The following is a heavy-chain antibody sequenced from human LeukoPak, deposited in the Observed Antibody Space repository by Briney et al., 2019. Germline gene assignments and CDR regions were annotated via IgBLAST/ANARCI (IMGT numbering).Heavy chain of an antibody. CDR2: ISYDGSNK. CDR1: GFTFSSYA. D-gene: IGHD5-18*01. V-gene: IGHV3-30*01. CDR3: ARDRFGDTAMAVDY. J-gene: IGHJ4*02. Sequence: PGGSLRLSCAASGFTFSSYAMRWVAQAPGKGLEWVAVISYDGSNKYYADSVKGRFTISRDNSKNTLYLQMNSLRAEDMAVYYCARDRFGDTAMAVDYSGQGTLVTVSS.